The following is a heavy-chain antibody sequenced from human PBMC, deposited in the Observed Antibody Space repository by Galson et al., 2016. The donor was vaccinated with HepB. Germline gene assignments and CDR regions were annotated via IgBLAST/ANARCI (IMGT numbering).Heavy chain of an antibody. J-gene: IGHJ2*01. Sequence: SLRLSCAASGFTFSSHSMNWVRQAPGKGLEWVSYISSRSSTIYYADSVKGRFTISRDNAKNLLYLQMNSLRVEDTAVYYCARDPYCGGDCNSPRYFDLWGRGTLVTVSS. D-gene: IGHD2-21*02. CDR1: GFTFSSHS. CDR3: ARDPYCGGDCNSPRYFDL. V-gene: IGHV3-48*04. CDR2: ISSRSSTI.